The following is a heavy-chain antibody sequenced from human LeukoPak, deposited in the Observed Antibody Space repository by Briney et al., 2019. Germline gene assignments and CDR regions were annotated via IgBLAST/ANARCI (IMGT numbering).Heavy chain of an antibody. CDR1: GFTFSNYA. Sequence: GGSLRLSCAASGFTFSNYAMSWVRQTPGKGLEWVSGISGSGVTTDYADSVKGRFTISRDNSENTLYLQMNSLRAEDTAVYYCAKDRVVGTTKVYYSWFDPWGQGTLVTVSS. J-gene: IGHJ5*02. D-gene: IGHD1-26*01. CDR3: AKDRVVGTTKVYYSWFDP. CDR2: ISGSGVTT. V-gene: IGHV3-23*01.